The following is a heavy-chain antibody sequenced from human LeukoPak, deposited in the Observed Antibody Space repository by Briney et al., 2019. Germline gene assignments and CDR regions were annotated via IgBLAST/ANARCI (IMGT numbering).Heavy chain of an antibody. Sequence: GESLRLSCAASGFTFSSYWMSWVRQAPGKGLEWVSSISSSSSYIYYADSVKGRFTISRDNAKNSLYLQMNSLRAEDTAVYYCARDDYDILTGHTAANIWGQGTMVTVSS. CDR3: ARDDYDILTGHTAANI. CDR2: ISSSSSYI. CDR1: GFTFSSYW. V-gene: IGHV3-21*01. J-gene: IGHJ3*02. D-gene: IGHD3-9*01.